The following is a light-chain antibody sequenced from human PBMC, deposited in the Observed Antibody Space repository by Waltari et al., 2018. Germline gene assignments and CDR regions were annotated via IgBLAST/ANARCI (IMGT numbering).Light chain of an antibody. Sequence: EIVLTQPPGILSLSPGERATLSCRASQSVSRTLAWYQQRPGQAPRLLIYGASSRATGIPDRFSGGGSGTDFSLTISRLEPEDFAVYYCQHYVRLPATFGQGTKVEIK. CDR3: QHYVRLPAT. V-gene: IGKV3-20*01. CDR1: QSVSRT. J-gene: IGKJ1*01. CDR2: GAS.